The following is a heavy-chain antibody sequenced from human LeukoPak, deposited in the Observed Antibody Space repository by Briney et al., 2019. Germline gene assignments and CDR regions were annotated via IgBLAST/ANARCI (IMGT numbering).Heavy chain of an antibody. V-gene: IGHV1-2*02. CDR3: AGSDYYYDSSYYARGYFDY. CDR1: GYTFTGYY. Sequence: ASVKVSCKASGYTFTGYYMHWVRQAPGQGLEWMGWINPNSGGTNYAQKFQGRVTMTRDTSISTAYMELSRRRSDDTAVYYCAGSDYYYDSSYYARGYFDYWGQGTLVTVSS. D-gene: IGHD3-22*01. J-gene: IGHJ4*02. CDR2: INPNSGGT.